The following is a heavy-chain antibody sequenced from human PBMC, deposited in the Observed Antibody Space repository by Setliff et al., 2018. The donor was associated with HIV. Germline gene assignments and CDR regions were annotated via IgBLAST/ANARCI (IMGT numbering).Heavy chain of an antibody. V-gene: IGHV1-2*02. Sequence: GASVKVSCKASGYTFIGYNMQWVRQAPGQGLEWMGWINPNSCGTKYAQKFQGRVIMTRDKSISTAYMELSRLGSDDTAGYYCSRTLDSSADIEGYFDFWGQGMLVTVSS. CDR3: SRTLDSSADIEGYFDF. CDR2: INPNSCGT. D-gene: IGHD2-15*01. CDR1: GYTFIGYN. J-gene: IGHJ4*02.